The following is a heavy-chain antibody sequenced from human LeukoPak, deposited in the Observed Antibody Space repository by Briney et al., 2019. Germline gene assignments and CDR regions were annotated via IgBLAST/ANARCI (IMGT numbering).Heavy chain of an antibody. CDR1: GGTFSSYA. CDR3: ARGIAVAGTFYYYYMDV. Sequence: SVKVSCXASGGTFSSYAISWVRLAPGQGLEWMGGIIPIFGTANYAQKFQGRVTITADESTSTAYMELSSLRSEDTAVYYCARGIAVAGTFYYYYMDVWGKGTTVTVSS. V-gene: IGHV1-69*13. J-gene: IGHJ6*03. CDR2: IIPIFGTA. D-gene: IGHD6-19*01.